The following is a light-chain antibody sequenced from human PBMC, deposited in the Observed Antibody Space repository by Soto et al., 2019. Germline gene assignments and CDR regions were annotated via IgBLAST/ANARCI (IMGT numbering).Light chain of an antibody. CDR2: GAS. J-gene: IGKJ5*01. Sequence: DIQMTQSPPSVSASVGDRVTITCRASQDVGKWLAWYQQKPGKAPTLLIHGASSLQSGVPPRYSGSGYGTDFTLTISSLQPADFATYHCQQANIFPITFGQGTR. CDR1: QDVGKW. V-gene: IGKV1-12*01. CDR3: QQANIFPIT.